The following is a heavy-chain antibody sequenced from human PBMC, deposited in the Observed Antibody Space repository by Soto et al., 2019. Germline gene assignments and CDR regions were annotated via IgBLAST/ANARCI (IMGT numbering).Heavy chain of an antibody. J-gene: IGHJ3*02. V-gene: IGHV1-69*02. CDR2: IIPILGIA. CDR1: GGTFSSYT. Sequence: VASVKVSCKASGGTFSSYTISWVRQAPGQGLEWMGRIIPILGIANYAQKFQGRVTITADKSTSTAYMELSSLRSEDTAVYYCARSPTSTDAFDIWGQGTMVTVSS. D-gene: IGHD3-16*01. CDR3: ARSPTSTDAFDI.